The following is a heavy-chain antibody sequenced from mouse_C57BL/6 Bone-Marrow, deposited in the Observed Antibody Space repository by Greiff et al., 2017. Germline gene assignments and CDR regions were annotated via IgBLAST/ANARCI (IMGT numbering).Heavy chain of an antibody. Sequence: VQLQQPGAELVKPGASVKVSCKASGYTFTSYWMHWVKQRPEQGLEWIGWIDPENGDTEYASKFQGKATITADTSSNTAYLQLSSLTSEDTAVYYCTTWAYWGQGTLVTVSA. CDR2: IDPENGDT. CDR1: GYTFTSYW. CDR3: TTWAY. J-gene: IGHJ3*01. V-gene: IGHV14-4*01.